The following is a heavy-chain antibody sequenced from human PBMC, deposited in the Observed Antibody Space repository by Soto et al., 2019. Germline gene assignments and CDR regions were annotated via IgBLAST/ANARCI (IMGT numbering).Heavy chain of an antibody. CDR2: INAGNGNT. J-gene: IGHJ6*02. V-gene: IGHV1-3*01. D-gene: IGHD5-12*01. CDR1: GYTFTSYA. Sequence: ASVKVSCKASGYTFTSYAMHWVRQAPGQRLEWMGWINAGNGNTKYSQKFQGRVTITRDTSASTAYMELSSLRSEDTAVYYCARSHSGYDVYYYYYGMDVWGQGTTVTVSS. CDR3: ARSHSGYDVYYYYYGMDV.